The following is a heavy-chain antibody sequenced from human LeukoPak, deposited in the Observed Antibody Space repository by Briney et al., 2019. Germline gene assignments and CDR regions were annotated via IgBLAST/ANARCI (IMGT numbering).Heavy chain of an antibody. CDR1: GYSFTSYW. Sequence: GESLKISCKGSGYSFTSYWIGWVRQMLGKGLEWMGIIYPGDSDTRYSPSFQGQVTISADKSISTAYLQWSSLKASDTAMYYCARLLRYCSSTSCYTLNYWGQGTLVTVSS. V-gene: IGHV5-51*01. J-gene: IGHJ4*02. CDR2: IYPGDSDT. D-gene: IGHD2-2*02. CDR3: ARLLRYCSSTSCYTLNY.